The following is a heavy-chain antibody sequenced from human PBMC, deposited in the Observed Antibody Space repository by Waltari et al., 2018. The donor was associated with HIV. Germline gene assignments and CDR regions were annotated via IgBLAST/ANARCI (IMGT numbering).Heavy chain of an antibody. CDR3: ARVGGSSSPYYYYGMDV. D-gene: IGHD6-6*01. V-gene: IGHV1-2*04. CDR1: GYTFTGYY. CDR2: INPNSGGT. Sequence: QVQLVQPGAEVKKPGASVKVPCKASGYTFTGYYMHWVRQAHGQWLEWMGWINPNSGGTNYAQKFQGWVTMTRDTSISTAYMELSRLRSDDTAVYYCARVGGSSSPYYYYGMDVWGQGTTVTVSS. J-gene: IGHJ6*02.